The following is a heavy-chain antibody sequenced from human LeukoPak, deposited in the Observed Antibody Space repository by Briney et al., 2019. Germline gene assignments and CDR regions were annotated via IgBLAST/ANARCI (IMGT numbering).Heavy chain of an antibody. CDR1: GASISSHY. V-gene: IGHV4-59*11. D-gene: IGHD5-18*01. Sequence: SQTLSLTCTVSGASISSHYGSWIRQPPGKGLEWIGYISYTGSTNYNSSLRSRVTISVDTSKNQFSLRLSSVTAADRAVYYCARGYSYGYRFDLWGRRTMVTVSS. CDR2: ISYTGST. CDR3: ARGYSYGYRFDL. J-gene: IGHJ2*01.